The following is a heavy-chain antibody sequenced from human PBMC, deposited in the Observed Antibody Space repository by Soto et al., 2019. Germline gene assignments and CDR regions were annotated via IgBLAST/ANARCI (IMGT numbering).Heavy chain of an antibody. CDR2: IYYSGTT. Sequence: SETLSLTCTVSGGSISSYYWSWIRQPPGKGLEWIGYIYYSGTTNYNPSLKGRASISVDTSKNRFSLKLTSVTAADTAVYYCIRGGVAAPPHFEFWGQGKLVTVSS. J-gene: IGHJ4*02. CDR3: IRGGVAAPPHFEF. D-gene: IGHD3-16*01. V-gene: IGHV4-59*03. CDR1: GGSISSYY.